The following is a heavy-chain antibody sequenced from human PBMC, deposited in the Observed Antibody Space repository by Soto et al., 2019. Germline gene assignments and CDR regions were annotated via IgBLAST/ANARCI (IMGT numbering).Heavy chain of an antibody. Sequence: SETLSLTCTVSGGSISSSSYYWGWIRQPPGKGLEWIGSIYYSGSTYYNPSLKSRVTISVDTSKNQFSLKLSSVTAADTAVYYCARDAFGAAAGGGYYYMDVWGKGTTVTVSS. CDR3: ARDAFGAAAGGGYYYMDV. D-gene: IGHD6-13*01. CDR2: IYYSGST. CDR1: GGSISSSSYY. J-gene: IGHJ6*03. V-gene: IGHV4-39*07.